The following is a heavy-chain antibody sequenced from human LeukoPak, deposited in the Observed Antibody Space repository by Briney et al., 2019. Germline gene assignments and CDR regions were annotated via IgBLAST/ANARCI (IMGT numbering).Heavy chain of an antibody. D-gene: IGHD3-22*01. V-gene: IGHV1-24*01. J-gene: IGHJ3*02. CDR3: ATSSVDLKDAFDI. CDR1: GYTLTELS. Sequence: ASVKVSCKVSGYTLTELSMHWVRQAPGKGLEWMGGFDPEDGETIYAQKFQGRVTMTRDTSTSTVYMELSSLRSEDTAVYYCATSSVDLKDAFDIWGQGTMVTVSS. CDR2: FDPEDGET.